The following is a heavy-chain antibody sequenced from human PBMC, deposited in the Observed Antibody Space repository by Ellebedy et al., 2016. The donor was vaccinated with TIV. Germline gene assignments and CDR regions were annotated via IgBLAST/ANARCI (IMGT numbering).Heavy chain of an antibody. Sequence: GESLKISCAASGFTVSNFAMSWVRHAPGKGLEWVSAYSRNGDNTYYADSVKGRFTVSRDNSKNTLYLQMDSLRAEDTAVYYCAKVDHNTNYGMDVWGQGTTVTVS. D-gene: IGHD2-2*01. CDR1: GFTVSNFA. CDR3: AKVDHNTNYGMDV. V-gene: IGHV3-23*01. J-gene: IGHJ6*02. CDR2: YSRNGDNT.